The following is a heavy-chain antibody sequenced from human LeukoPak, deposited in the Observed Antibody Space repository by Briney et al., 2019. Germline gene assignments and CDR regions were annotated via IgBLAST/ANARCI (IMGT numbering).Heavy chain of an antibody. Sequence: SETLSLTCAVYGGSFSGYYCSWIRQPPGKGLEWIGEINHSGSTNYNPSLKSRVTISVDTSKNQFSLKLSSVTAADTAVYYCARAAGPLRWSRSMGWFDPWGQGTLVTVSS. J-gene: IGHJ5*02. CDR3: ARAAGPLRWSRSMGWFDP. CDR2: INHSGST. CDR1: GGSFSGYY. D-gene: IGHD4-23*01. V-gene: IGHV4-34*01.